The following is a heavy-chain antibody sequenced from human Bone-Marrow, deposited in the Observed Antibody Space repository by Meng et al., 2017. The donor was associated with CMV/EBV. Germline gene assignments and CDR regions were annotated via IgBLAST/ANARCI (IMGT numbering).Heavy chain of an antibody. D-gene: IGHD3-22*01. CDR2: IGSAGDT. CDR1: GFTLSRYD. V-gene: IGHV3-13*01. CDR3: ARDSSSGYYYGMDV. Sequence: GESLKISCAASGFTLSRYDIHWVRQVTGKGLEWVSGIGSAGDTYYADSVKGRFTISRDDAKDSLHLQMNSLRVEDTAVYYCARDSSSGYYYGMDVWGQGTTVTVSS. J-gene: IGHJ6*02.